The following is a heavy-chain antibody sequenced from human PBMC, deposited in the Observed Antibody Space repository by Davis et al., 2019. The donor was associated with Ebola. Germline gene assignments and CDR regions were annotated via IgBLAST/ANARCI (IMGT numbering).Heavy chain of an antibody. V-gene: IGHV3-48*03. CDR1: GFTFSNYE. CDR2: ISNSGGNI. D-gene: IGHD4/OR15-4a*01. CDR3: ARRLSSAYYYYGMDV. Sequence: GGSLRLSCTASGFTFSNYEMNWVRQAPGKGLEWISYISNSGGNIYYADSVKGRFIISRDNAKNSLYLQMNSLRAEDTAVYYCARRLSSAYYYYGMDVWGQGTTVTVSS. J-gene: IGHJ6*02.